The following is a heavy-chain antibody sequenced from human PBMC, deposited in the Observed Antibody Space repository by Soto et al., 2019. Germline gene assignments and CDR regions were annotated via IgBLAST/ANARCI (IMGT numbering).Heavy chain of an antibody. CDR2: IYSGGST. Sequence: PGGSLRLSCAASGFTVSSNYMSWVRQAPGKGLEWVSVIYSGGSTYYADSVKGRFTVSRHNSKNTLYLQMNSLRAEDTAVYYCARGYSGYDIEYYYYYYYMDVWGKGTTVTVSS. CDR1: GFTVSSNY. CDR3: ARGYSGYDIEYYYYYYYMDV. J-gene: IGHJ6*03. D-gene: IGHD5-12*01. V-gene: IGHV3-53*04.